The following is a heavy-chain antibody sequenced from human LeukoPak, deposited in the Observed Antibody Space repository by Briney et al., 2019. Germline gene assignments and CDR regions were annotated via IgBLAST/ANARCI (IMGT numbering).Heavy chain of an antibody. Sequence: PSETLSLTCTVSGYSISSGYYWGWIRQPPGKGLEWIGSIYHSGSTYYNPSLKSRVTISVDTSKNQFSLKLSSVTAADTAVYYCARVGGIVAPDQRGYYFDYWGQGTLVTVSS. CDR1: GYSISSGYY. J-gene: IGHJ4*02. CDR3: ARVGGIVAPDQRGYYFDY. CDR2: IYHSGST. V-gene: IGHV4-38-2*02. D-gene: IGHD5-12*01.